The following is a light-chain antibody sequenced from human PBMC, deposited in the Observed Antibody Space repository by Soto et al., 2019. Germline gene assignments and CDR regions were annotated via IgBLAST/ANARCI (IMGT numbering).Light chain of an antibody. CDR3: QQYYGTPLT. J-gene: IGKJ4*01. CDR2: WAS. CDR1: QSVLYSSNNKNY. V-gene: IGKV4-1*01. Sequence: DIVMTQSPDSLTVSLGERATINCKSSQSVLYSSNNKNYLAWYQQKAGQPPKLLIYWASTRESGVPDRFSGSGSGTNFTLTISSLQADDVAVYYCQQYYGTPLTFGGGTKVEIK.